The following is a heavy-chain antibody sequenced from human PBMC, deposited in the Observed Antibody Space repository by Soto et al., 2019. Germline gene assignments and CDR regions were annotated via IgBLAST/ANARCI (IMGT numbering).Heavy chain of an antibody. CDR1: GFTFNIYG. CDR3: AKDQASGQGSFDS. J-gene: IGHJ5*01. V-gene: IGHV3-30*18. CDR2: ISYDGSNQ. Sequence: LRLSCAAYGFTFNIYGMHWVRQAPDKGLEWVALISYDGSNQYYADSVKGRFTISRDNSKNTLFLQMNSLRADDTAVYYCAKDQASGQGSFDSWGQGTLVTVSS.